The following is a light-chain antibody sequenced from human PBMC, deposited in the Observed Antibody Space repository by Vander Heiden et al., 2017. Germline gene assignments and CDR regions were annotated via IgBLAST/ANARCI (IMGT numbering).Light chain of an antibody. V-gene: IGLV8-61*01. CDR2: STN. J-gene: IGLJ3*02. CDR1: SGSVSTSHY. Sequence: QTVVSQEPSFSVSPGGTVTLTCGLTSGSVSTSHYPGWYQQTPGQAPRTLIYSTNIRSSGVPDRFSGSILGNKAALTITGAQADDECDYYCVLYISIGIWVFGGGTKVTVL. CDR3: VLYISIGIWV.